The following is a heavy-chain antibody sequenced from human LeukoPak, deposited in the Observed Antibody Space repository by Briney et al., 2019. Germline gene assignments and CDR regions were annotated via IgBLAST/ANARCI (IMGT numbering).Heavy chain of an antibody. Sequence: GASVKVSCKASGGTFSSYAISWVRQAPGQGLEWMGGIIPIFGTANYAQKFQGRVTITADESTSTAYMELSSLRSEDTAVYYCARSTTKTINHYYYYYMDVWGKGTTVTVSS. CDR3: ARSTTKTINHYYYYYMDV. D-gene: IGHD1-14*01. CDR2: IIPIFGTA. J-gene: IGHJ6*03. CDR1: GGTFSSYA. V-gene: IGHV1-69*13.